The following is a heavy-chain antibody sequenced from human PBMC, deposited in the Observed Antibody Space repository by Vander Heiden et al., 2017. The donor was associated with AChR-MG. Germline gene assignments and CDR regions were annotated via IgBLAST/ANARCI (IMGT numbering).Heavy chain of an antibody. CDR3: ARHLIPEDCSGGSCYSGGGLGFDY. CDR1: GGSISSSSYY. CDR2: IYYSGST. D-gene: IGHD2-15*01. J-gene: IGHJ4*02. Sequence: QLQLQESGPGLVKPSETLSLTCTVSGGSISSSSYYWGWIRQPPGKGLEWIGSIYYSGSTYYNPSLKSRVTISVDTSKNQFSLKLSSVTAADTAVYYCARHLIPEDCSGGSCYSGGGLGFDYWGQGTLVTVSS. V-gene: IGHV4-39*01.